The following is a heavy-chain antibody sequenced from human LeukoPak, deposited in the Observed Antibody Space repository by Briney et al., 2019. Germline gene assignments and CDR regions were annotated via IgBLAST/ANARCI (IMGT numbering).Heavy chain of an antibody. CDR3: VRVKGTSPLY. J-gene: IGHJ4*02. CDR2: MNPNSGDT. D-gene: IGHD2-2*01. V-gene: IGHV1-8*01. Sequence: ASVKVSCKASGYTFTNYDINWVRQATGQDFEWMGWMNPNSGDTGSAQKFQGRVTLTRDTSISTAYMELSSLRSEDTAVYYCVRVKGTSPLYGGQGTLVTVSS. CDR1: GYTFTNYD.